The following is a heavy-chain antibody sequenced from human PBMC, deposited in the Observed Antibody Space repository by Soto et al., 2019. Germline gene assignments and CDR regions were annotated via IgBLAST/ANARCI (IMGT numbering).Heavy chain of an antibody. Sequence: QVQLVQSGAEVKKPGASVKVSCKASGYTFTGYYMHWVRQAPGQGLEWMGWINLNSGGTNYAQKFQGWVTMTRDTSISTAYMELSRLRSDDTAVCYCARQLSPYTYFDYWGQGTLVTVSS. D-gene: IGHD2-2*02. V-gene: IGHV1-2*04. CDR2: INLNSGGT. CDR3: ARQLSPYTYFDY. CDR1: GYTFTGYY. J-gene: IGHJ4*02.